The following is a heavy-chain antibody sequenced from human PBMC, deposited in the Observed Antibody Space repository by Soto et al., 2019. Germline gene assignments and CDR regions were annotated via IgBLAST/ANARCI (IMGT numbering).Heavy chain of an antibody. J-gene: IGHJ6*02. CDR1: GGTFSSYA. CDR3: ARDTEDIGYSYGYTSYYGLDV. CDR2: IIPIFGTA. Sequence: SVKVSCKASGGTFSSYAISWVRQAPGQGLEWMGGIIPIFGTANYAQKFQGRVTITADESTSKAYMELSSLRSEDTAVYYCARDTEDIGYSYGYTSYYGLDVRRHGTTVPVS. V-gene: IGHV1-69*13. D-gene: IGHD5-18*01.